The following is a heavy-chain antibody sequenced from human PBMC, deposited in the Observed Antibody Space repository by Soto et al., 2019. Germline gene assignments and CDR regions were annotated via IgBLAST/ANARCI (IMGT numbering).Heavy chain of an antibody. V-gene: IGHV1-46*03. D-gene: IGHD2-15*01. CDR3: ARTCSGGSCHPMADSFDF. CDR2: INPSGGST. CDR1: GYTFTSYY. Sequence: ASVKVSCKASGYTFTSYYMHWVRQAPGQGLEWMGIINPSGGSTSYAQKFQGRVTMTRDTSTSTVYMELSSLRSEDTAVYYCARTCSGGSCHPMADSFDFCGQGTMVTVSS. J-gene: IGHJ3*01.